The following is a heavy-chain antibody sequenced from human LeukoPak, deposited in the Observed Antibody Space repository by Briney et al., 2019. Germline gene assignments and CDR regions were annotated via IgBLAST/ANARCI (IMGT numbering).Heavy chain of an antibody. CDR1: GFTFSDYY. V-gene: IGHV4-34*01. Sequence: PGGSLRLSSAASGFTFSDYYMSWIRQPPGKGLEWIGEINHSGSTNYNPSLKSRVTISVDTSKNQFSLKLSSVTAADTAVYYCARGDLGYYDILTGTNYFDYWGQGTLVTVSS. CDR3: ARGDLGYYDILTGTNYFDY. CDR2: INHSGST. J-gene: IGHJ4*02. D-gene: IGHD3-9*01.